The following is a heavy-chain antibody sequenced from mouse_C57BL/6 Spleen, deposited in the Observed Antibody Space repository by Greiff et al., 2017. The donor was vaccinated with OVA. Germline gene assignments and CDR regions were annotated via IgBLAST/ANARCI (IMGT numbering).Heavy chain of an antibody. CDR3: ARALNYYGSSPGYFDV. D-gene: IGHD1-1*01. CDR2: IYPRDGST. V-gene: IGHV1-78*01. CDR1: GYTFTDHT. Sequence: VKLQESDAELVKPGASVKISCKVSGYTFTDHTIHWMKQRPEQGLEWIGYIYPRDGSTKYNEKFKGKATLTADKSSSTAYMQLNSLTSEDSAVYFCARALNYYGSSPGYFDVWGTGTTVTVSS. J-gene: IGHJ1*03.